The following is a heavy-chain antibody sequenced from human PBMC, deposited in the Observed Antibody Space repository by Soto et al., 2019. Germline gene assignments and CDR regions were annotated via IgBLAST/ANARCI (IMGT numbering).Heavy chain of an antibody. V-gene: IGHV3-23*01. CDR1: GFTFSSYA. D-gene: IGHD3-22*01. Sequence: GGPLRLSCAASGFTFSSYAMTWVRQAPGKGLEWVSALSGSGVSTYYADSVMGRFTISRDNSKNTVYLQMNSLRAEDTAVYYCAKIESRFFYDSTGYYPFDYWGQGTLVTVSS. J-gene: IGHJ4*02. CDR3: AKIESRFFYDSTGYYPFDY. CDR2: LSGSGVST.